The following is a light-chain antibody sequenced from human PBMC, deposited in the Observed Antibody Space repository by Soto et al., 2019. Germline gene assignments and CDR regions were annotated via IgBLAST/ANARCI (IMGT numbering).Light chain of an antibody. CDR1: QSITNY. Sequence: DIQMTQSPSSLSASVGDRVTITCRASQSITNYLNLYQLKPGKAPKLLIYAASTLQTAFPSRFSGSGSGTEFTLTSSSLQSEDCGTYYCQQSHSSPFAFGPGTKVDIK. CDR2: AAS. V-gene: IGKV1-39*01. CDR3: QQSHSSPFA. J-gene: IGKJ3*01.